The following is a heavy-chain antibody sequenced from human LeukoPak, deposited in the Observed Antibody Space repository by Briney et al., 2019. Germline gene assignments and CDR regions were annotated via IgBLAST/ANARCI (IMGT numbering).Heavy chain of an antibody. Sequence: PSETLSLTCTVSGASISSYYWSWIRQPPGKGLEWIGEINHSGSTNYNPSLKSRVTISVDTSKNQFSLKLSSVTAADTAVYYCARLAYSYGYDYWGQGTLVTVSS. CDR2: INHSGST. CDR1: GASISSYY. V-gene: IGHV4-34*01. J-gene: IGHJ4*02. D-gene: IGHD5-18*01. CDR3: ARLAYSYGYDY.